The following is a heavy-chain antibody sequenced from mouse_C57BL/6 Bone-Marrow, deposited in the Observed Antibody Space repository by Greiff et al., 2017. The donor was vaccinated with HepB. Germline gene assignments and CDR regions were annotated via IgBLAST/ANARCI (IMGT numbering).Heavy chain of an antibody. Sequence: EVHLVESGGGLVKPGGSLKLSCAASGFTFSDYGMHWVRQAPEKGLEWVAYISSGSSTIYYADTVKGRFTISRDNAKNTLFLQMTSLRSEDTAMYYCARDYYGSSRYYAMDYWGQGTSVTVSS. CDR3: ARDYYGSSRYYAMDY. V-gene: IGHV5-17*01. J-gene: IGHJ4*01. CDR1: GFTFSDYG. CDR2: ISSGSSTI. D-gene: IGHD1-1*01.